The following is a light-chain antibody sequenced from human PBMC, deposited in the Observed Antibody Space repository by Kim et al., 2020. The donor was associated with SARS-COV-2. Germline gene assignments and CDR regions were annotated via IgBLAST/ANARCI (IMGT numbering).Light chain of an antibody. CDR3: CSYAGSYTWV. V-gene: IGLV2-11*01. Sequence: GQSVTISCTGTSINVGSYNYVSWYQQHPGKAPKLMIYDVNKRPSGVPDRFSGSKSGNAASLTISGLQAEDEADYYCCSYAGSYTWVFGGGTQLTVL. CDR1: SINVGSYNY. CDR2: DVN. J-gene: IGLJ3*02.